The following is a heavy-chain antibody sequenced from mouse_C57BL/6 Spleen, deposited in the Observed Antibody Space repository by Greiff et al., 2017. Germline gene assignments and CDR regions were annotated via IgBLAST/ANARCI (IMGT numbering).Heavy chain of an antibody. CDR2: INPNNGGT. CDR1: GYTFTDYY. CDR3: AGGYGNYGY. J-gene: IGHJ3*01. V-gene: IGHV1-26*01. D-gene: IGHD2-1*01. Sequence: EVQLQQSGPELVKPGASVKISCKASGYTFTDYYMNWVKQSHGKSLEWIGDINPNNGGTSYNQKFKGKDTLTVDKSSSTAYMELRSLTSEDSAVYYCAGGYGNYGYWGQGTLVTVSA.